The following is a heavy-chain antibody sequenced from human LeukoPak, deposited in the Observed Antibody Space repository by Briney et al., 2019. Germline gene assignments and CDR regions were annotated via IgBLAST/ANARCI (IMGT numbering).Heavy chain of an antibody. CDR1: GFTFSSYW. V-gene: IGHV3-7*01. J-gene: IGHJ4*02. D-gene: IGHD3-9*01. CDR2: IKQDGSEK. CDR3: ARDGVLRYFDWLTN. Sequence: GGSLRLSCAASGFTFSSYWMSWVRQAPGKGLEWVANIKQDGSEKYYVDSVKGRFTISRDNAKNSLYLQMNSLRAEDTAVYYCARDGVLRYFDWLTNWGQGTLVTVSS.